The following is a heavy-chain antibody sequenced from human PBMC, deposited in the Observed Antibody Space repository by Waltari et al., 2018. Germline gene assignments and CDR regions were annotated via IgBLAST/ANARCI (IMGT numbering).Heavy chain of an antibody. J-gene: IGHJ3*02. CDR1: GFSLSTNGVG. CDR3: AHEFGAFDI. D-gene: IGHD3-16*01. Sequence: QITLKESGPTLVKPTQTLTLTCTFSGFSLSTNGVGVGWIRQPPGKAPEWLALIYWNGDERYNPSLRSRLTITKDTSKIQVVLTMTNMDPVDTATYYCAHEFGAFDIWGQGTMVTVSS. V-gene: IGHV2-5*01. CDR2: IYWNGDE.